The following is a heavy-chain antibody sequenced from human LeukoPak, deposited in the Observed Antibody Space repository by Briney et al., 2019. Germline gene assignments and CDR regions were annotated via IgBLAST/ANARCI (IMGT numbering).Heavy chain of an antibody. Sequence: PGGSLRLSCAASGFTFSSYSMNWVRQAPGKGLEWVSSISSSSSYIYYVDSVKGRFTISRDNAKNSLYLQMNSLRAEDTAVYYCALITTLDYWGQGTLVTVSS. CDR1: GFTFSSYS. CDR2: ISSSSSYI. D-gene: IGHD1-1*01. CDR3: ALITTLDY. V-gene: IGHV3-21*01. J-gene: IGHJ4*02.